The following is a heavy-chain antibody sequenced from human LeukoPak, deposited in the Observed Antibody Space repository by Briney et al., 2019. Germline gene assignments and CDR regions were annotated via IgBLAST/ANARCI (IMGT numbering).Heavy chain of an antibody. D-gene: IGHD3-9*01. Sequence: PGGSLRLSCAASGFTFSTYVRSWARQPPGKGLEWVSGISGGGDNTYYADSVKGRFTISRDNSKNTLYLQMNSLRAEDTAVYYCAKGSGYDTDFDYWGQGTLVTVSS. J-gene: IGHJ4*02. V-gene: IGHV3-23*01. CDR1: GFTFSTYV. CDR3: AKGSGYDTDFDY. CDR2: ISGGGDNT.